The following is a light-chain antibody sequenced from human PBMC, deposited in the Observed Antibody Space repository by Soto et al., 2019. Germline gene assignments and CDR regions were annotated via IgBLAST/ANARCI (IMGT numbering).Light chain of an antibody. CDR3: QQYNSIREWT. Sequence: IHMTQSPSTLSASVIDIVTITCLASQSISSWLAWYQQKPGKAPKLLIYKASSLESGVPSRFSGSGSGTEFTLTISSLQPDDFATYYCQQYNSIREWTFGQGTKVDI. CDR1: QSISSW. V-gene: IGKV1-5*03. CDR2: KAS. J-gene: IGKJ1*01.